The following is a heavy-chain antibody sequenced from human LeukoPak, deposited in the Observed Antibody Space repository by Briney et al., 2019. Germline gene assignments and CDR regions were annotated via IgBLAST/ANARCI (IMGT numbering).Heavy chain of an antibody. CDR2: ISYDGSNK. V-gene: IGHV3-30*18. CDR3: AKEIALGLWSSSWDSPPNYYYGMDV. CDR1: GFTFSSYG. D-gene: IGHD6-13*01. Sequence: GGSLRLSCAASGFTFSSYGMHWVRQAPGKGLEWVAVISYDGSNKYYADSVKGRFTISRDNSKNTLYLQMNSLRAEDTAVYYCAKEIALGLWSSSWDSPPNYYYGMDVWGKGTTVTVSS. J-gene: IGHJ6*04.